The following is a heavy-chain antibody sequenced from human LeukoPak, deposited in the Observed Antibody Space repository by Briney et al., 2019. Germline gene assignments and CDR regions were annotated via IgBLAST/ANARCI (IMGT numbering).Heavy chain of an antibody. CDR3: ARDERDCSGGSCYRYFQH. CDR1: GFTFSSYG. D-gene: IGHD2-15*01. V-gene: IGHV3-33*01. J-gene: IGHJ1*01. CDR2: IWYDGSNK. Sequence: GGSLRLSCAASGFTFSSYGMHWVRQAPGKGLEWVAVIWYDGSNKYYADSVKGRFTISRDNSKNTLYLQMNSLRAEDTAVYYCARDERDCSGGSCYRYFQHWGQGTLVTVSS.